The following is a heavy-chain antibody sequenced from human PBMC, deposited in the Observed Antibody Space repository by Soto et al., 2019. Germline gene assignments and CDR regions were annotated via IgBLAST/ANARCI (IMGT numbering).Heavy chain of an antibody. D-gene: IGHD2-21*01. CDR3: ARWYSSMDV. J-gene: IGHJ6*01. Sequence: QVQLQESGPGLVKPSETLSLTCTVSGGSISTYYWTWIRQPPGKGLEWIGDIYYSGSTNYNPSLMSRVTISIDTSKNQFSLNLTSVTAADTAVYYCARWYSSMDVWGQGTTVTVSS. V-gene: IGHV4-59*01. CDR2: IYYSGST. CDR1: GGSISTYY.